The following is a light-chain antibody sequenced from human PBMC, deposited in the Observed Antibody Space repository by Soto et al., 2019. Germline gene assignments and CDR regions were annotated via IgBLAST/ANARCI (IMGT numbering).Light chain of an antibody. CDR1: ESIARH. Sequence: DIQMTQSPSSLSASVGDRVTITCPASESIARHLNWYQQKPGKAPKLLIYAASSLQNGVPSRFRGGGSGTDFTLTISNLQPEDFATYYCQQTYSTLSITFGQGTRLEIK. V-gene: IGKV1-39*01. CDR2: AAS. J-gene: IGKJ5*01. CDR3: QQTYSTLSIT.